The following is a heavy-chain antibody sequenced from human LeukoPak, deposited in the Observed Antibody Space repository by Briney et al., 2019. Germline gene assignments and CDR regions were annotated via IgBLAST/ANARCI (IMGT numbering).Heavy chain of an antibody. Sequence: GGSLRLSCAASGFTFDDYAMHWVRQAPGKGLEWVSGISWNSGSIGYADSVKGRFTISRDNAKNPLYLQMNSLRAEDTALYYCAKDRGYSSSDDAFDIWGQGTMVTVSS. CDR3: AKDRGYSSSDDAFDI. V-gene: IGHV3-9*01. D-gene: IGHD6-13*01. CDR1: GFTFDDYA. CDR2: ISWNSGSI. J-gene: IGHJ3*02.